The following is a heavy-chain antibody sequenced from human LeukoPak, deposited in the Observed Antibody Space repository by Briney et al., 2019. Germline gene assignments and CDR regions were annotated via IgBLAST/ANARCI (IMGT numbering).Heavy chain of an antibody. CDR1: GFSLSTSGVG. CDR2: IYWDDDK. CDR3: AHRPRGYYGSSGYYYSPVGAFDI. Sequence: SGPTLVKPTQTLTLTCTFSGFSLSTSGVGVGWIRQPPGKALEWLALIYWDDDKRYSPSLKSRLTITKDTSKNQVVLTMTNMDPVDTATYYCAHRPRGYYGSSGYYYSPVGAFDIWGQGTMVTVSS. J-gene: IGHJ3*02. V-gene: IGHV2-5*02. D-gene: IGHD3-22*01.